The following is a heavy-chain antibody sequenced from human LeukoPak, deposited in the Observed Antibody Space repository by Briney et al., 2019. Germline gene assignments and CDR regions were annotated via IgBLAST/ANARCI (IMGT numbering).Heavy chain of an antibody. CDR1: GGSVSSGSYY. CDR2: IYYSGST. Sequence: PSETLSLTCTASGGSVSSGSYYWSWIRQPPGKGLEWIGYIYYSGSTNYNPSLKSRVTISVDTSKNQFSLKLNSVTAADTAVYYCARAYYDFHIDCWGQGTLVTVSS. D-gene: IGHD3-3*01. CDR3: ARAYYDFHIDC. V-gene: IGHV4-61*01. J-gene: IGHJ4*02.